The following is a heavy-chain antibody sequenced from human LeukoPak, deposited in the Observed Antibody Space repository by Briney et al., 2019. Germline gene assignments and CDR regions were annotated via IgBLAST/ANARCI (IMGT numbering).Heavy chain of an antibody. CDR3: ARGVGLGMGDYYYYYGMDV. CDR2: TYYRSKWYN. Sequence: SQTLSLTCAISGDSVSSNSAAWNWIRQSPSRGLEWLGRTYYRSKWYNDYAVSVKSRITINPDTSKNQSPLQLNSVTPEDTAVYYCARGVGLGMGDYYYYYGMDVWGQGTTVTVSS. CDR1: GDSVSSNSAA. J-gene: IGHJ6*02. V-gene: IGHV6-1*01. D-gene: IGHD7-27*01.